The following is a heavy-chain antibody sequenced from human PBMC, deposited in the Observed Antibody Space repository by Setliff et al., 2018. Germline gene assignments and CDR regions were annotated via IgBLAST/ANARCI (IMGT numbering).Heavy chain of an antibody. CDR1: GFIFYNYG. V-gene: IGHV3-30*02. CDR3: AKDSHEFWSGDYKNWVDP. Sequence: GGSLRLSCAASGFIFYNYGMHWVRQPPGKGLEWVAVIRYDGSSKYYGDSVKGRFTISRDNSKNTLYLQMNNVRAEDTAVYYCAKDSHEFWSGDYKNWVDPWGQGTLVTVSS. J-gene: IGHJ5*02. CDR2: IRYDGSSK. D-gene: IGHD3-3*01.